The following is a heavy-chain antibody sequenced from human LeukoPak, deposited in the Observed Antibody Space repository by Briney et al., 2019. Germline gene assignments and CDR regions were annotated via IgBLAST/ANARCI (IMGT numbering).Heavy chain of an antibody. Sequence: ASVKVSCKASGGTFSSYAISWVRQAPGQGLEWMGRVIPILGIANYAQKFQGRVTITADKSTSTAYMELSSLRSEDTAVYYCARDRADYYDSSGYHYYFDYWGQGTLVTVSS. CDR3: ARDRADYYDSSGYHYYFDY. V-gene: IGHV1-69*04. CDR2: VIPILGIA. J-gene: IGHJ4*02. CDR1: GGTFSSYA. D-gene: IGHD3-22*01.